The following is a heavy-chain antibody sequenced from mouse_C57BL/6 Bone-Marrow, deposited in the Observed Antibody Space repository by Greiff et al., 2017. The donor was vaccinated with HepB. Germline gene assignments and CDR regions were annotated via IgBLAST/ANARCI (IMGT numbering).Heavy chain of an antibody. J-gene: IGHJ3*01. Sequence: DVQLVESGGGLVKPGGSLKLSCAASGFTFSDYGMHWVRQAPEKGLEWVAYISSGSSTIYYADTVKGRFTISRDNAKNTLFLQMTSLRSEDTAMYYCARWGYDGFAYWGQGTLVTVSA. V-gene: IGHV5-17*01. D-gene: IGHD2-2*01. CDR1: GFTFSDYG. CDR2: ISSGSSTI. CDR3: ARWGYDGFAY.